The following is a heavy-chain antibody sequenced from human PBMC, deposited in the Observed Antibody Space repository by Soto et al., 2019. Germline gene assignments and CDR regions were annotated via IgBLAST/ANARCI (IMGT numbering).Heavy chain of an antibody. V-gene: IGHV1-18*01. Sequence: ASVKVSCKASGYTFTSYGISWVRQAPGQGLEWMGWISTYNGNTNFTQKLQGRVTMTTDTSTSTAYMELRSLRSDDTAVYYCARAREYNWNYNWFDPWGQGTLVTVSS. CDR2: ISTYNGNT. D-gene: IGHD1-7*01. J-gene: IGHJ5*02. CDR1: GYTFTSYG. CDR3: ARAREYNWNYNWFDP.